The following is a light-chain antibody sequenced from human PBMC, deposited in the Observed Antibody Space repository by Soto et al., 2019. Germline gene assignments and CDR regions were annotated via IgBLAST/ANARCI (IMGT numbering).Light chain of an antibody. V-gene: IGKV1-5*01. CDR3: QQYETFSGT. CDR1: QSVSGW. J-gene: IGKJ1*01. CDR2: DAS. Sequence: STLSASVVDTVTVTSRASQSVSGWLARYQQKPGEAPKLLIYDASALPRGVPSRFSGSGSGTKFTLTIASLQPDDFATYYCQQYETFSGTFGPGTKVDIK.